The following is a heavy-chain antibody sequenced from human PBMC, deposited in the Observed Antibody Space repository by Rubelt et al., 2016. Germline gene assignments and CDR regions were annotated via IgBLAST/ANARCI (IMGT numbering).Heavy chain of an antibody. D-gene: IGHD3-3*01. CDR1: GGSFSGYY. CDR3: ARGNTIFGVVIQNDGFDP. V-gene: IGHV4-34*01. Sequence: QVQLQQWGAGLLKPSETLSLTCAVYGGSFSGYYWSWIRQPPGKGLEWIGEINHSGSTNYNPSLKSRVTISVDTSKNQFSWKLSSGTAADTAVYDWARGNTIFGVVIQNDGFDPWGQGTLVTVSS. J-gene: IGHJ5*02. CDR2: INHSGST.